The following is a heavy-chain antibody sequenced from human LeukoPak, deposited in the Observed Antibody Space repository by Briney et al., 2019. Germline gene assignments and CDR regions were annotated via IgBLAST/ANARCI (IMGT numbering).Heavy chain of an antibody. CDR2: IGGRAGST. Sequence: GGSLRLSCAASRFTFSNYGMSWVRQAPGKGLEWVASIGGRAGSTYYADSVGGRFTISRDNSENILYLQMNSLRAEDTATYYCAKDLGFGDFLYDYWGQGTLVTVSS. V-gene: IGHV3-23*01. D-gene: IGHD3-10*01. J-gene: IGHJ4*02. CDR3: AKDLGFGDFLYDY. CDR1: RFTFSNYG.